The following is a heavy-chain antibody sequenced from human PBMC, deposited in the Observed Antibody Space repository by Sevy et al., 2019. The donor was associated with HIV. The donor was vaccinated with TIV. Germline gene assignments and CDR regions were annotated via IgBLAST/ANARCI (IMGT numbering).Heavy chain of an antibody. CDR3: ARVGGQWLPSGAFDI. Sequence: GGSLRPSCAASGFTVSSNYMSWVRQAPGKGLEWVSVIYSGGSTYYADSVKGRFTISRDNSKNTLYLQMNSLRAEDTAVYYCARVGGQWLPSGAFDIWGQGTMVTVSS. J-gene: IGHJ3*02. V-gene: IGHV3-53*01. D-gene: IGHD6-19*01. CDR1: GFTVSSNY. CDR2: IYSGGST.